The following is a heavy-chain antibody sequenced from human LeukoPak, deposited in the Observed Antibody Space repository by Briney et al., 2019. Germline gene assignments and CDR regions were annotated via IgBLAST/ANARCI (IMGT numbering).Heavy chain of an antibody. Sequence: PSETLSLTCTVSGGSISSSSYHWGWIRQPPGKGLEWIGSFYYSGSTYYNPSLKSRVTISVDTSKNQFSLKLSSVTATDTAVYYCARRRSGNSYVDYWGQGTLVTVSS. V-gene: IGHV4-39*01. CDR3: ARRRSGNSYVDY. D-gene: IGHD5-18*01. J-gene: IGHJ4*02. CDR2: FYYSGST. CDR1: GGSISSSSYH.